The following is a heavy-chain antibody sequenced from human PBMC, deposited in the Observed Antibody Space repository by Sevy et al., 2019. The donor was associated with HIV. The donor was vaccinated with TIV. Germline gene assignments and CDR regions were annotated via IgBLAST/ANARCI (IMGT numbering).Heavy chain of an antibody. CDR2: ISGIAGNT. CDR1: EFTLSGNA. J-gene: IGHJ6*02. V-gene: IGHV3-23*01. CDR3: AKGPEPASYYYYYGMDV. Sequence: GGSLRLSCAVSEFTLSGNAMIWVRQAPGKGLEWVSGISGIAGNTYYADSVKGRFTISRDNSKNTLYLQMNSLRAEDTAVYYCAKGPEPASYYYYYGMDVWGQGTTVTVSS.